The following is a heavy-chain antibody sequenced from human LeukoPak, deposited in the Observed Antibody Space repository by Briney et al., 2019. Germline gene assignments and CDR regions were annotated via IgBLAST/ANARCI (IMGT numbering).Heavy chain of an antibody. D-gene: IGHD5-12*01. J-gene: IGHJ3*02. CDR2: ISSSSTYI. CDR3: AKDGGYEYPDAFDI. V-gene: IGHV3-21*01. CDR1: GFTFSSYS. Sequence: GGSLRLSCAASGFTFSSYSLNWVRQAPGKGLEWVSCISSSSTYIYYADSVKGRFTISRDNAKNSLYLQMNSLRAEDTAVYYCAKDGGYEYPDAFDIWGQGTMVTVSS.